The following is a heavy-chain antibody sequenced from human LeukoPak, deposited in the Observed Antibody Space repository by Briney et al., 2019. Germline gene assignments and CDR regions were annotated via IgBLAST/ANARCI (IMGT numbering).Heavy chain of an antibody. J-gene: IGHJ5*02. CDR1: GYTFTDSY. D-gene: IGHD6-13*01. CDR2: INPNSGGT. Sequence: GASVKVSCKASGYTFTDSYMHWVRQAPGQGLEWMGWINPNSGGTKYAQKFQGRVTMTRDTSISTAYMELSRLRSGDTAVYYCARDHQLVAFDPWGQGTLVTVSS. CDR3: ARDHQLVAFDP. V-gene: IGHV1-2*02.